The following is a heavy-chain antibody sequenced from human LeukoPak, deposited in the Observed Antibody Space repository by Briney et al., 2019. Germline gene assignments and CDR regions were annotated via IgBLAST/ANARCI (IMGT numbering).Heavy chain of an antibody. Sequence: ASVKVSCKASGYTFSGYHMHWVRQAPGQGLEWMGRINPNSGGTNYAQKFQGRVTMTRDMSTSTVYMELSSLRSEDTAVYYCARVRDSSGRPLGAFDIWGQGTMVTVSS. CDR1: GYTFSGYH. J-gene: IGHJ3*02. V-gene: IGHV1-2*02. CDR2: INPNSGGT. CDR3: ARVRDSSGRPLGAFDI. D-gene: IGHD6-19*01.